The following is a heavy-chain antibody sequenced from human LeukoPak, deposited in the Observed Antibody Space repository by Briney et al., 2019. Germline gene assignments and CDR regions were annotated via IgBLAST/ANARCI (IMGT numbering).Heavy chain of an antibody. D-gene: IGHD3-16*01. CDR1: GFTFSSYG. CDR2: IKQDGSEK. V-gene: IGHV3-7*01. J-gene: IGHJ2*01. Sequence: GGSLRLSCAASGFTFSSYGMHWVRQAPGKGLEWVANIKQDGSEKYYVDSVKGRFTISRDNAKNSLYLQMNSLRAEDTAVYYCARDHLGAFDLWGRGTLVTVSS. CDR3: ARDHLGAFDL.